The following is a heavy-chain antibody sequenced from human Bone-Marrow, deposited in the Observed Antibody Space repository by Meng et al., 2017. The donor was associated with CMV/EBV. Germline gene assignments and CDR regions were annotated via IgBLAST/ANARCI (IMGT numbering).Heavy chain of an antibody. CDR3: AKSGMGSSGYSPYFFDY. V-gene: IGHV3-30*02. D-gene: IGHD3-22*01. Sequence: GESLKISCAASGFTFSSYGMHWVRQAPGKGLEWVAFIRYDGSNKYYADSVKGRFTISRDNSKKTLYLQMNSLRAEDTAVYYCAKSGMGSSGYSPYFFDYWGQGTLVTVSS. J-gene: IGHJ4*02. CDR1: GFTFSSYG. CDR2: IRYDGSNK.